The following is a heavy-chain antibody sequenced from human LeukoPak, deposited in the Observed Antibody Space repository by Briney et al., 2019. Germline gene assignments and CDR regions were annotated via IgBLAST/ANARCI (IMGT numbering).Heavy chain of an antibody. D-gene: IGHD3-22*01. CDR3: TTDPPLLYDSSGYYVLDYSYGMAV. V-gene: IGHV3-15*01. CDR2: IKSKTDGGTT. Sequence: GGSLRLSCAASGFTFSNAWMSWVRQAPGKGLEWVGRIKSKTDGGTTDYAAPVKGRFTISRDDSKNTLYLQMNSLKTEDTAVYYCTTDPPLLYDSSGYYVLDYSYGMAVWGNGTTVTVSS. J-gene: IGHJ6*04. CDR1: GFTFSNAW.